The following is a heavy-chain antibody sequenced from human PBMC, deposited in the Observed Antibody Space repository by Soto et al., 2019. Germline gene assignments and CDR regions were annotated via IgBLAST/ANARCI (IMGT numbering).Heavy chain of an antibody. V-gene: IGHV1-18*01. CDR3: ARDQDDVYDFWSGYYSSNYYYGMDV. CDR1: GYTFTSYG. Sequence: VASVKVSCKASGYTFTSYGISWVRQAPGQGLEWMGWISAYNGNTNYAQKLQGRVTMTTDTSTSTAYMELRSLRSDDTAVYYCARDQDDVYDFWSGYYSSNYYYGMDVWGQGTTVTVSS. J-gene: IGHJ6*02. D-gene: IGHD3-3*01. CDR2: ISAYNGNT.